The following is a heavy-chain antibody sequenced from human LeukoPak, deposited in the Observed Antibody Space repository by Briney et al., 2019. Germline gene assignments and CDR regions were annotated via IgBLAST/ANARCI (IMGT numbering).Heavy chain of an antibody. J-gene: IGHJ4*02. CDR1: GFNLSYYD. D-gene: IGHD5-18*01. V-gene: IGHV3-13*01. CDR3: ARSPRGYSYGHIDY. Sequence: GGSLRLSCAASGFNLSYYDMHWVRQTTGKGLECVSAIGAAGDTYYPGSVKGRFTISRENARNSLYLQMNSLRAEDTAVYYCARSPRGYSYGHIDYWGQGTLVAVSS. CDR2: IGAAGDT.